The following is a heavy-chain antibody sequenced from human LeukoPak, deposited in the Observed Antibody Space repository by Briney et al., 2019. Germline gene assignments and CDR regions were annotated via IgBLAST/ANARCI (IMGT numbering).Heavy chain of an antibody. CDR1: GFTFSSYW. D-gene: IGHD5-18*01. V-gene: IGHV3-7*01. CDR3: ARDRGYTSFDY. J-gene: IGHJ4*02. Sequence: GGSLRLSCAASGFTFSSYWMSWVRQAPGKGLEWVANINQDGSEKYYVDSVKGRFTISRDNAKNSVYLQMSSLRAEETGVFYCARDRGYTSFDYWGQGALVAVSS. CDR2: INQDGSEK.